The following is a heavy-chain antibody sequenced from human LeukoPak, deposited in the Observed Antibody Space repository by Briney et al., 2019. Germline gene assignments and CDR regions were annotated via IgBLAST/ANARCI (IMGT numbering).Heavy chain of an antibody. J-gene: IGHJ5*02. V-gene: IGHV4-30-4*08. CDR3: ARGPLGYCSSTSCYSNWFDP. CDR2: IYYSGST. CDR1: GYSLSSDYY. D-gene: IGHD2-2*02. Sequence: PSETLSLTCTVSGYSLSSDYYWSWIRQPPGKGLEWIGYIYYSGSTYYNPSLKNRVTISVDTSKNQFSLKLSSVTAADTAVYYCARGPLGYCSSTSCYSNWFDPWGQGTLVTVSS.